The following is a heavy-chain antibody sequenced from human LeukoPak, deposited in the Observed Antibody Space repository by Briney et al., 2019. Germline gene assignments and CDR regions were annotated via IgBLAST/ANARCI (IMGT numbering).Heavy chain of an antibody. D-gene: IGHD1-14*01. CDR1: GGSISSYY. V-gene: IGHV4-59*01. CDR2: IFYSGST. CDR3: ARAIKPPLYYYYYMDV. J-gene: IGHJ6*03. Sequence: SETLSLTCTVSGGSISSYYWSWIRQPPGKGLEWIGYIFYSGSTNYNPSLKSRVTISVDTSRNQFSLRLSSVTAADTAVYYCARAIKPPLYYYYYMDVWGKGTTVTVSS.